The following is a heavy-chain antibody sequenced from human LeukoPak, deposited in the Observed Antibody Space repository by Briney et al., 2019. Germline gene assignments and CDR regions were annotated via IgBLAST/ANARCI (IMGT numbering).Heavy chain of an antibody. CDR1: GFTFSSYA. J-gene: IGHJ5*01. Sequence: GGSLRLSCAASGFTFSSYAMSWVRQAPGKGLEWVSSISGSGTNTDYADSVKGRFTISRDNSKNTVNVQMNSLRAEDTAVYYCAKATSPVHSRNWFDSWGQGTLVTVSS. CDR2: ISGSGTNT. D-gene: IGHD6-13*01. CDR3: AKATSPVHSRNWFDS. V-gene: IGHV3-23*01.